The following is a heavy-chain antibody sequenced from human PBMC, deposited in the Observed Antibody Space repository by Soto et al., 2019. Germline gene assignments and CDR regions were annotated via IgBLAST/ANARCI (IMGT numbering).Heavy chain of an antibody. V-gene: IGHV1-8*01. CDR1: GYTFTSYD. CDR3: ARGLLRYFDWLLSDNDY. J-gene: IGHJ4*02. CDR2: MNPNSGNT. D-gene: IGHD3-9*01. Sequence: QVQLVQSGAEVKKPGASVKVSCKASGYTFTSYDINWVRQATGQGLEWMGWMNPNSGNTGYAQKFQGRVTMTRNTSISTAYMELSSLRSEDTAVYYCARGLLRYFDWLLSDNDYWGQGTLVTVSS.